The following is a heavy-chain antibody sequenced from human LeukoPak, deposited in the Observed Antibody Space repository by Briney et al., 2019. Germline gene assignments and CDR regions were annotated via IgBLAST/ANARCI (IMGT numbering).Heavy chain of an antibody. CDR2: INHSGST. J-gene: IGHJ1*01. CDR3: AREVYDSSGYYSAGQYFQH. CDR1: GGSFSGYY. Sequence: KPSETLSLTCAVYGGSFSGYYWSWIRQPPGKGLEWIGEINHSGSTNYNPSLKSRVTISVDTSKNQFSLKLSSVTAADTAVYYCAREVYDSSGYYSAGQYFQHWGQGTLVTVSS. V-gene: IGHV4-34*01. D-gene: IGHD3-22*01.